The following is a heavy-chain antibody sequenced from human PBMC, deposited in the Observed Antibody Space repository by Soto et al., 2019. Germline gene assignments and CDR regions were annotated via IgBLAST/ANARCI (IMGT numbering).Heavy chain of an antibody. CDR1: GFTFSSYA. V-gene: IGHV3-23*01. J-gene: IGHJ4*02. CDR2: ISGSGGST. CDR3: AKGVEWLEESHFDY. Sequence: GGSLRLSCAASGFTFSSYAMSWVRQAPGKGLEWVSAISGSGGSTYYADSVKGRFTISRDNSKNTLYLQMNSLRAEETAVYYCAKGVEWLEESHFDYWGQGTLVTVSS. D-gene: IGHD6-19*01.